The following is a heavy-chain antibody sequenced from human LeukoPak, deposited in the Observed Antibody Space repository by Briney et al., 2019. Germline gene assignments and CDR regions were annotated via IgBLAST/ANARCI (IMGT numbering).Heavy chain of an antibody. J-gene: IGHJ4*02. D-gene: IGHD3-3*01. CDR1: GYTFTSYV. V-gene: IGHV1-18*01. CDR3: ARDQSYDFWSGYFGTVDFDY. CDR2: ISAYNGKT. Sequence: ASVKVSCKASGYTFTSYVISWVRQAPGQGLEWMGWISAYNGKTNYAQKLQGRVTMTTDTSTSTAYMELRSLRSDDTAVYYCARDQSYDFWSGYFGTVDFDYWGQGTLVTVSS.